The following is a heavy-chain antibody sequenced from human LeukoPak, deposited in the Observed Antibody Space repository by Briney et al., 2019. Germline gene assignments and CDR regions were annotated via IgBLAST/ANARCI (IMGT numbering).Heavy chain of an antibody. CDR3: AGHHPRNTVDF. D-gene: IGHD2/OR15-2a*01. Sequence: SETLSLTCAVYGGSFSGYYWSWIRQPPGKGLEWIGEINHSGSTNYNPSLKSRVTISVDTSKNQFSLKLSSVTAADTAVYYCAGHHPRNTVDFWGQGTLVTVST. V-gene: IGHV4-34*01. J-gene: IGHJ4*02. CDR1: GGSFSGYY. CDR2: INHSGST.